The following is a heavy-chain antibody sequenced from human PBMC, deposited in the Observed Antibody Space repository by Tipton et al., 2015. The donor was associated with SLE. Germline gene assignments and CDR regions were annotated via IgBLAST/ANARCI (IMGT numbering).Heavy chain of an antibody. CDR2: VYTAGDT. CDR1: GFTVSSNY. CDR3: VRGYSSRRPLFS. V-gene: IGHV3-53*01. D-gene: IGHD6-19*01. J-gene: IGHJ4*02. Sequence: GSLRLSCEVSGFTVSSNYMSWVRQAPGKGLEWVSIVYTAGDTFYADSVKGRVTISRDNSKNTLYLQMNGLRVEDTAIYYCVRGYSSRRPLFSWGQGTLVTVSS.